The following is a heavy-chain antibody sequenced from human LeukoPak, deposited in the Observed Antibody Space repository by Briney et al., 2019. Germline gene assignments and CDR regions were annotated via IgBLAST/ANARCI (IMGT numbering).Heavy chain of an antibody. Sequence: GGSLRLSCAASGFTFSSYAMSWVRQAPGKGLEWVSSISGSGGSSYYVDSVKGRFTISRDNSKNTLYLQMNSLRAEDTAVYNCAKTRDYYDSSGYYYYFDYWGQGTLVTVSS. J-gene: IGHJ4*02. CDR3: AKTRDYYDSSGYYYYFDY. D-gene: IGHD3-22*01. V-gene: IGHV3-23*01. CDR1: GFTFSSYA. CDR2: ISGSGGSS.